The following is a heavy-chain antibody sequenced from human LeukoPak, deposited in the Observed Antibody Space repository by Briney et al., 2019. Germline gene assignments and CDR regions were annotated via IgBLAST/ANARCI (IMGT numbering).Heavy chain of an antibody. Sequence: ASVKVSRKASGYTFSNYNIHWLRRAPGQGLEWMGIVNPSGDSTNYAQNFQGRVTMTGDTSTSTVYMELSSLRSEDTAVYYCARVRDGYNDAYDIWGQGTMVTVTS. V-gene: IGHV1-46*01. CDR1: GYTFSNYN. J-gene: IGHJ3*02. CDR3: ARVRDGYNDAYDI. CDR2: VNPSGDST. D-gene: IGHD5-24*01.